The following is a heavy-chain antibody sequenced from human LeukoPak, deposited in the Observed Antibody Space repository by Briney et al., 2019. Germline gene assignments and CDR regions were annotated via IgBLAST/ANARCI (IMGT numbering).Heavy chain of an antibody. D-gene: IGHD3-3*01. V-gene: IGHV3-30-3*01. CDR3: ARGRHYYDSNYYGMDV. CDR2: ISYDGSNK. J-gene: IGHJ6*02. CDR1: GFTFSSYA. Sequence: PGRSLRLSCAASGFTFSSYAMHWVRQAPGKGLEWVAVISYDGSNKYYADSVKGRFTISRDNSKNTLYLQMNSLRAEDTAVYYCARGRHYYDSNYYGMDVWGQGTTVTVSS.